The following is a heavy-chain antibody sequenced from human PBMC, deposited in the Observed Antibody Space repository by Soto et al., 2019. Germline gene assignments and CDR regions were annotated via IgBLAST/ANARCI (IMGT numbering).Heavy chain of an antibody. D-gene: IGHD3-3*01. V-gene: IGHV1-18*01. Sequence: ASVKVSCKASGYTFTSYGISWVRQAPGQGLEWMGWISAYNGNTNYAQKLQGRVTMTTDTSTSTAYMELRSLRSDDTAVYYCSRDYYVFCSGYHVPPPIDYWGQGTLVTV. CDR3: SRDYYVFCSGYHVPPPIDY. CDR2: ISAYNGNT. J-gene: IGHJ4*02. CDR1: GYTFTSYG.